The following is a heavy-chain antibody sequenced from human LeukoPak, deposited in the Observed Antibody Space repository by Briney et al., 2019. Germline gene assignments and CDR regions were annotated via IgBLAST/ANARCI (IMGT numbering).Heavy chain of an antibody. D-gene: IGHD3-10*01. CDR2: ISAYNGNT. V-gene: IGHV1-18*01. CDR1: GYTFTSYG. CDR3: ARGHRGSGSYSPNFDY. J-gene: IGHJ4*02. Sequence: ASVKVSCKASGYTFTSYGISWVRQAPGQGLEWMGWISAYNGNTNYAQKLQGRVTITRNTSISTAYMELSSLRSEDTAVYYCARGHRGSGSYSPNFDYWGQGTLVTVSS.